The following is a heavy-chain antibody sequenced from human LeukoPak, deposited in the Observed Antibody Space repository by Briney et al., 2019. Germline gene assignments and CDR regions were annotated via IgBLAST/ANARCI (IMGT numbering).Heavy chain of an antibody. D-gene: IGHD3-3*01. J-gene: IGHJ3*01. CDR2: LSYGGTNK. Sequence: GRSLRLSCAASGFTFSDYAMHWVRQAPGKGLEWVAVLSYGGTNKYYADSVKGRFTISRDNSKNTMFLQMNSLRAENTAVYHCARDRSGYANDAFDFWGQGTMVTVSS. V-gene: IGHV3-30-3*01. CDR1: GFTFSDYA. CDR3: ARDRSGYANDAFDF.